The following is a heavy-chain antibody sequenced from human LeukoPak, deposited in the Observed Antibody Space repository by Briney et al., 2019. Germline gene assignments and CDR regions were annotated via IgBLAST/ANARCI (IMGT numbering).Heavy chain of an antibody. CDR2: IYGGGST. J-gene: IGHJ4*02. CDR1: GLTVSSNF. V-gene: IGHV3-53*01. Sequence: GGSLRLSCAATGLTVSSNFMSWVRQAPGKGLEWVSVIYGGGSTYYADSVKGRFTISRDTPKNTLYLQMNSLRVEDTAVYYCARSKAGLSHLYYFDYWGQGTLVTVSS. CDR3: ARSKAGLSHLYYFDY. D-gene: IGHD3-16*02.